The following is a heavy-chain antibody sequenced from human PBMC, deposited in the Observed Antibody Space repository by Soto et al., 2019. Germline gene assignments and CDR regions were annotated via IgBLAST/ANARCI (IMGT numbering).Heavy chain of an antibody. CDR2: IYYSGST. Sequence: PSETLSLTCTVSGGSISSGGYYWSWIRQHPGKGLEWIGYIYYSGSTYYNPSLKSRVTISVDTSKNQFSLKLSSVTAADTAVYYCARGAFWSGYCVDYWGQGTLVTVSS. D-gene: IGHD3-3*01. V-gene: IGHV4-31*03. CDR1: GGSISSGGYY. J-gene: IGHJ4*02. CDR3: ARGAFWSGYCVDY.